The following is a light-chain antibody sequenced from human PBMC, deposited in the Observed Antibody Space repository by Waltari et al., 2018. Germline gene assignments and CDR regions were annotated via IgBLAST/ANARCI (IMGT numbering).Light chain of an antibody. J-gene: IGKJ2*01. Sequence: IVLTQSPATLSLSPGERATLSCRASQSASSSYFAWYQQRPGQAPRLLIYDASNRATGIPARFSGSGSGTDFTLTISSLEPEDFAAYYCQQRSNWPPRYSFGQGTKLEMK. V-gene: IGKV3-11*01. CDR1: QSASSSY. CDR3: QQRSNWPPRYS. CDR2: DAS.